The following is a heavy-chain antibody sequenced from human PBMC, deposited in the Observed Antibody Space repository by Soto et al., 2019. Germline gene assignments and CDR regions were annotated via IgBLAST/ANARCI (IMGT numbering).Heavy chain of an antibody. V-gene: IGHV3-74*01. Sequence: PGGSLRLSCSASGFTFNSHWMHWVRQAPGKGLVWVSLINNDGSKTNYADSVKGRFTISRDDAKNTLYLQMNSLRAEDTAVYYCLHNQESSGWHLGQGSLVTVSS. J-gene: IGHJ4*02. D-gene: IGHD6-19*01. CDR1: GFTFNSHW. CDR2: INNDGSKT. CDR3: LHNQESSGWH.